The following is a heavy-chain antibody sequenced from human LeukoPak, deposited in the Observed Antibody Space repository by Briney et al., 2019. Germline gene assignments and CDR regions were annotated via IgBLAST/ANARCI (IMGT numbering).Heavy chain of an antibody. CDR1: GYTFTSYD. V-gene: IGHV1-8*03. CDR3: ARGRRQWLALYWYFDL. CDR2: MNPNSGNT. Sequence: ASVKVSCKASGYTFTSYDINWVRQATGQGLEWMGWMNPNSGNTGYAQKFQGRVTITRNTSISTAYMELSSLRSEDTAVYYCARGRRQWLALYWYFDLWGRGILVTVSS. J-gene: IGHJ2*01. D-gene: IGHD6-19*01.